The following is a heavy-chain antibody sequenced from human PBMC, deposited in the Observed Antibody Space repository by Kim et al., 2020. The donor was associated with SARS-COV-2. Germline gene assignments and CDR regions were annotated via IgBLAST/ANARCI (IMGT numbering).Heavy chain of an antibody. J-gene: IGHJ3*02. D-gene: IGHD3-10*01. CDR1: EFTLSSYE. Sequence: GGSLRLSCEASEFTLSSYEMNWVRQAPGKGLEWVSYITTSGNTVHYADSVRGRFTVSRDNAKNSLYLQMNSLRAEDTAVYYCARETPGIRGVACDIWGQGTRVTV. V-gene: IGHV3-48*03. CDR3: ARETPGIRGVACDI. CDR2: ITTSGNTV.